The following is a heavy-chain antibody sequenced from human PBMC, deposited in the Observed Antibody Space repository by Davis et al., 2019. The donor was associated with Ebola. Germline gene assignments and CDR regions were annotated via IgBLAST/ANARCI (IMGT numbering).Heavy chain of an antibody. V-gene: IGHV3-30*03. CDR2: ISYDGSNK. CDR1: GFTFSSYG. D-gene: IGHD6-6*01. Sequence: GESLKISCAASGFTFSSYGMHWVRQAPGKGLEWVAVISYDGSNKYYADSVKGRFTISRHNSKNTLYLQMNSLRAEDTAVYYCARHSSSSAAPFDYWGQGTLVTVSS. CDR3: ARHSSSSAAPFDY. J-gene: IGHJ4*02.